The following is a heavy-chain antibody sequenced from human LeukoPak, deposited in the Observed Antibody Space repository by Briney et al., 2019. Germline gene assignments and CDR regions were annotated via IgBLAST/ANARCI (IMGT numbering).Heavy chain of an antibody. J-gene: IGHJ4*02. CDR1: GFTFGSYW. CDR3: ARLSGEVTVFDY. CDR2: IKKDGSAK. V-gene: IGHV3-7*01. Sequence: PGGSLRLSCAASGFTFGSYWMSWVRQAPGKGLEWVATIKKDGSAKYYVDSVKGRFTISRDNAENSLFLQMSSLRAEDTAVYYCARLSGEVTVFDYWGQGTLVTVS. D-gene: IGHD2-21*02.